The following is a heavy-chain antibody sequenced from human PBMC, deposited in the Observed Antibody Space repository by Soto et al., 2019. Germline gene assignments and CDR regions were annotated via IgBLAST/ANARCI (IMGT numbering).Heavy chain of an antibody. CDR1: GFTFSSYW. Sequence: EVQLVESGGGLVQPGGSLRLSGAASGFTFSSYWMHWVRQAPGKGLVWVSRINSDGSSTSYADSVKGRFTISRDNAKNTLYLRMNSLSAADTAVYYCASLQDIAVAGRDYWGQGTLVTVSS. J-gene: IGHJ4*02. CDR2: INSDGSST. V-gene: IGHV3-74*01. D-gene: IGHD6-19*01. CDR3: ASLQDIAVAGRDY.